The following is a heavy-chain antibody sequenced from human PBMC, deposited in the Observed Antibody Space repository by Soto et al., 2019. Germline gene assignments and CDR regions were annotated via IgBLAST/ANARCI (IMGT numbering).Heavy chain of an antibody. Sequence: EVQLLESGGGLVQPGGSLRLSCAASGFTFSSYAMSWVRQAPGKGLEWVSAISGSGGSTYYADSVKGRFTISRDNSKNTLFLKINSLRAEDPAVYYCGYSSTPFDYWGQGTLVTVSS. CDR2: ISGSGGST. D-gene: IGHD6-13*01. J-gene: IGHJ4*02. V-gene: IGHV3-23*01. CDR1: GFTFSSYA. CDR3: GYSSTPFDY.